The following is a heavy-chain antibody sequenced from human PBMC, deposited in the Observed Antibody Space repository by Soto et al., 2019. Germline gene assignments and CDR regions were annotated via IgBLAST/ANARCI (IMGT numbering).Heavy chain of an antibody. CDR2: ISSSSSYI. Sequence: GGSLRLSCAASGFTFSSYSMNWVRQAPGKGLEWVSSISSSSSYIYYANSVKGRFTISRDNAKNSLYLQMNSLRAEDTAVYYCARDLRYSSSSMDRYYYYGMDVWGQGTTVTVSS. CDR3: ARDLRYSSSSMDRYYYYGMDV. CDR1: GFTFSSYS. D-gene: IGHD6-6*01. J-gene: IGHJ6*02. V-gene: IGHV3-21*01.